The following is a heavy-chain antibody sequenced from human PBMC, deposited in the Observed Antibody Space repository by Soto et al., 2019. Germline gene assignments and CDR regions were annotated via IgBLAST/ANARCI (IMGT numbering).Heavy chain of an antibody. CDR1: GGSITSGGFS. Sequence: SETLSLTCAVSGGSITSGGFSWSWIRQPLGKGLQWMGYIDVSGSTYFNPSLKSRVTISIDRSKNRFSLNLNSVTAADTAMFYCARVNGGVLDYWGQGTLVTVSS. CDR2: IDVSGST. CDR3: ARVNGGVLDY. J-gene: IGHJ4*02. V-gene: IGHV4-30-2*01. D-gene: IGHD2-8*02.